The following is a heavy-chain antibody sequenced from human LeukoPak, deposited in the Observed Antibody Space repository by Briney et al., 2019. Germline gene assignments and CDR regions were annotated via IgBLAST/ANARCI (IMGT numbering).Heavy chain of an antibody. CDR1: GGSISSSDW. D-gene: IGHD3-22*01. Sequence: SGTLSLTCAVSGGSISSSDWWSWVRQPPGKGLEWIGEIYHSGSTNYNPSLKSRVTISVDKSKNQFSLKLSSVTAADTAVYYCAPTPRVYDSSGYYNGYWGQGTLVTVSS. J-gene: IGHJ4*02. CDR3: APTPRVYDSSGYYNGY. V-gene: IGHV4-4*02. CDR2: IYHSGST.